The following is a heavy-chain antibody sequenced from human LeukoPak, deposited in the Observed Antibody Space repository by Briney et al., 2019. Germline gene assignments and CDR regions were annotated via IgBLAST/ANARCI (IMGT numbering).Heavy chain of an antibody. J-gene: IGHJ5*02. CDR1: GGSISSGGYS. CDR2: IYHSGST. CDR3: ARGQPMDYYGSGNWFDP. D-gene: IGHD3-10*01. V-gene: IGHV4-30-2*01. Sequence: PSETLSLTCTVSGGSISSGGYSWSWIRQPPGKGLEWIGYIYHSGSTYYNPSLKSRVTISVDRSKNQFSLKLSSVTAADTAVYYCARGQPMDYYGSGNWFDPWGQGTLVTVSS.